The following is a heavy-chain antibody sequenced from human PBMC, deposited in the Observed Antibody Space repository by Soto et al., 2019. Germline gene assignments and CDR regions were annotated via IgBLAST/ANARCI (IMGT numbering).Heavy chain of an antibody. V-gene: IGHV3-64D*06. J-gene: IGHJ4*02. CDR1: GFTFSSYA. CDR3: VKDRVLRFLEWLTNPDY. D-gene: IGHD3-3*01. Sequence: PGGSLRLSCSASGFTFSSYAMHWVRQAPGKGLEYVSAISSNGGSTYYADSVKGRFTISRDNSKNTLYLQMSSLRAEDTAVYYCVKDRVLRFLEWLTNPDYWGQGTLFTVSS. CDR2: ISSNGGST.